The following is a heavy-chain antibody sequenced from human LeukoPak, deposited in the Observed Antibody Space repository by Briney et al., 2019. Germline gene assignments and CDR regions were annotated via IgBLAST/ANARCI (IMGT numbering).Heavy chain of an antibody. CDR3: TTEVVVVPAAMGAFDI. D-gene: IGHD2-2*01. V-gene: IGHV3-15*01. J-gene: IGHJ3*02. Sequence: GGSLRLSCAVSGFTFSNAWMSWVRQAPGKGLEWVGRIKSKTDGGTTDYAAPVKGRFTITRDDSKNTLYLQINSLKTEDTAVYYCTTEVVVVPAAMGAFDIWGQGTMVTVSS. CDR2: IKSKTDGGTT. CDR1: GFTFSNAW.